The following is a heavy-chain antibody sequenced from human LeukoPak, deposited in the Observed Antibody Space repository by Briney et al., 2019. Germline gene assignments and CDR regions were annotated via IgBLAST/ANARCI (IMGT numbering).Heavy chain of an antibody. V-gene: IGHV1-2*02. D-gene: IGHD3-10*01. CDR1: RSTVTRYY. J-gene: IGHJ6*03. CDR3: ASNYYGSGSYTPYYYMDV. CDR2: MNPNSGGT. Sequence: TSLKVSCKPARSTVTRYYMHWVRQAPGQGVEGMGWMNPNSGGTIHAQKFPGRVTTTRDTSISTAYMELSRLRSDDTAVYYCASNYYGSGSYTPYYYMDVGGKGTTVTVSS.